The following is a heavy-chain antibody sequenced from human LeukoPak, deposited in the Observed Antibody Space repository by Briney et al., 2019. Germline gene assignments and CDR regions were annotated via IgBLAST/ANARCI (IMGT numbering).Heavy chain of an antibody. CDR3: ARGKMVRGVPDAFDI. CDR2: IRQDGGEK. Sequence: GGSLRLSCAVSGFTFSSYWMNWVRQAPGKGLEWVASIRQDGGEKSYVDSVKGRFTISRDNTKNSLYLQINSLRAEDTAVYYCARGKMVRGVPDAFDIWGQGTMVTVSS. CDR1: GFTFSSYW. J-gene: IGHJ3*02. V-gene: IGHV3-7*01. D-gene: IGHD3-10*01.